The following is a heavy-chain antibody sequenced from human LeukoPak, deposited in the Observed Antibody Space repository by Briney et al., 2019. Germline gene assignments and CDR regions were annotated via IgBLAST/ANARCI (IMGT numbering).Heavy chain of an antibody. Sequence: PGGSLRLSCAASGFTFSSYSMNWVRQAPGKGLEWVSSISSSSSYIYYADSVKGRFTISRDNSKNTLYLQMNSLRAEDTAVCYCARATAGLVIISAPDYWGQGTLVTVSS. V-gene: IGHV3-21*01. J-gene: IGHJ4*02. CDR2: ISSSSSYI. CDR3: ARATAGLVIISAPDY. D-gene: IGHD3-9*01. CDR1: GFTFSSYS.